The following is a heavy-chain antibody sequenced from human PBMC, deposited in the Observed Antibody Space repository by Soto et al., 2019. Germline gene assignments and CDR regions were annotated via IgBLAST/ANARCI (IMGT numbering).Heavy chain of an antibody. CDR2: SRNKANSYST. CDR3: ARFSGSYTRGLDY. D-gene: IGHD1-26*01. Sequence: EVQLVESGGGLVQPGGSLRLSCAASGFTFSDHYMDWVRQATGKGLEWVGRSRNKANSYSTEYAASVKGRFTISRDESKNSLYLQMNSLKTEDTAVYYCARFSGSYTRGLDYWGQRTLVTVSS. V-gene: IGHV3-72*01. CDR1: GFTFSDHY. J-gene: IGHJ4*02.